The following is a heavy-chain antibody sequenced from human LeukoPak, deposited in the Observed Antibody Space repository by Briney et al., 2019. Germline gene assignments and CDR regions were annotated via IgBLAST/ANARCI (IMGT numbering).Heavy chain of an antibody. Sequence: ASVKVSCKASGYTFTSYYMHWVRQAPGQGLEWMGIINPSGGSTSYAQKFQGRVTMTRDPSPSTVYMELSSLRSEDTAVYYCARVLTSSGYYPPRYGMDVWGQGTTVTVSS. CDR2: INPSGGST. D-gene: IGHD3-22*01. V-gene: IGHV1-46*01. CDR1: GYTFTSYY. J-gene: IGHJ6*02. CDR3: ARVLTSSGYYPPRYGMDV.